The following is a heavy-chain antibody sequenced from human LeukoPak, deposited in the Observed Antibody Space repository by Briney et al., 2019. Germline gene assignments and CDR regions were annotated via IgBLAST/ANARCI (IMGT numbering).Heavy chain of an antibody. CDR1: GFTFSAYW. CDR3: ARAASAYNSDYYFDY. D-gene: IGHD5-24*01. Sequence: GGSLRLSCAASGFTFSAYWMHWIRQAPGKGLVWVSSINKDATTIKYADSVKGRFTISRDNAENTLFVEMKSLRVEDTGIYFCARAASAYNSDYYFDYWGQGALVTVSS. J-gene: IGHJ4*02. V-gene: IGHV3-74*01. CDR2: INKDATTI.